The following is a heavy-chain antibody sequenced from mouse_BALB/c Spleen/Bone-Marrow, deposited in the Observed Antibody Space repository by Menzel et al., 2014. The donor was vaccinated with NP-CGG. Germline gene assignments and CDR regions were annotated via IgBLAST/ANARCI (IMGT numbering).Heavy chain of an antibody. Sequence: EVQLQQSGTVLARPGTSVKMSCKASGYSFTNYWMHWVKQRPGQGLEWIGVIYLGNSDTSYNQKFKGKAKLTAVTPASTAYMELSSLTNEDSAVYYCTRRNYRYDGFAYWGQGTLVTVSA. CDR2: IYLGNSDT. V-gene: IGHV1-5*01. J-gene: IGHJ3*01. D-gene: IGHD2-14*01. CDR3: TRRNYRYDGFAY. CDR1: GYSFTNYW.